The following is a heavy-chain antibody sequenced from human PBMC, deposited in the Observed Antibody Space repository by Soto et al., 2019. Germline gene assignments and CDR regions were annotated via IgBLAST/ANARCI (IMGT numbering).Heavy chain of an antibody. CDR3: ARHPLGDGDTLWFDP. CDR2: IYNSGST. V-gene: IGHV4-39*01. D-gene: IGHD4-17*01. J-gene: IGHJ5*02. CDR1: GGSITSRSYY. Sequence: QLLESGPGLVKSSETLSLTCAVSGGSITSRSYYWGWIRQAPGKGLEWIGSIYNSGSTYYNPSLKSRVTISVDTSKNQFSLKLSSVTAADTAVYYCARHPLGDGDTLWFDPWGQGTLVTVSS.